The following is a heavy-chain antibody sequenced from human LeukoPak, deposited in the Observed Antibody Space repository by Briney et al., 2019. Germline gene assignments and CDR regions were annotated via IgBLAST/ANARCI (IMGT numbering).Heavy chain of an antibody. V-gene: IGHV3-53*01. CDR1: GFTVSSNY. CDR3: ARRRDGYNSLVY. J-gene: IGHJ4*02. D-gene: IGHD5-24*01. CDR2: IYSGGST. Sequence: GGSLRLSCAASGFTVSSNYMSWVRQAPGKGLEWVSVIYSGGSTYYADSVKGRFTISRDNSKNTLYLQMNSLRAEDAAVYYCARRRDGYNSLVYWGQGTLVTVSS.